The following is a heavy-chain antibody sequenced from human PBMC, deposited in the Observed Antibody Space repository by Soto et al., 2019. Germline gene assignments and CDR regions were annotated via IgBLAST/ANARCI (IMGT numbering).Heavy chain of an antibody. J-gene: IGHJ4*02. CDR3: AREYTAIVFDH. CDR2: IYYSANSENI. CDR1: GDSISSSGYY. Sequence: SETLSLTCTVSGDSISSSGYYWNWIRQHPGKGLEWIGHIYYSANSENIYYNPSLKSRVTISADTSKNQFYLKLSSVTAAATAVYSCAREYTAIVFDHWGQGTLVTVSS. V-gene: IGHV4-31*03. D-gene: IGHD5-18*01.